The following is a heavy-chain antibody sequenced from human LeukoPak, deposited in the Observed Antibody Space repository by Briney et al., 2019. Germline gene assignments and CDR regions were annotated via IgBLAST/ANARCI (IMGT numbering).Heavy chain of an antibody. J-gene: IGHJ4*02. D-gene: IGHD2-15*01. CDR2: ISHDGSNN. CDR3: AKVRVGTAHFDY. CDR1: GFTFSNYG. V-gene: IGHV3-30*18. Sequence: GRSLRLSCAASGFTFSNYGMHWVRQAPGKGLEWVVVISHDGSNNNYADSVKGRFTISRDNSKNTLYFQMNSLRPEDTAVYYCAKVRVGTAHFDYWGQGTLVTVSS.